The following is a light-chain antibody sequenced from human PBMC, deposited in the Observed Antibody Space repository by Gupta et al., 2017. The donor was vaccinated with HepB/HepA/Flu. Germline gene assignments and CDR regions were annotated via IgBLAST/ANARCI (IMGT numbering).Light chain of an antibody. J-gene: IGKJ4*01. Sequence: ATLSVSPGERATLSCTASQSVSSNLAWYQQKPGQTPRLLIYGASTSSTGIPATNSGSGSGTAFTLTIISLLSQDFAVSYCRQEYNWPITFGGGTKVEIK. V-gene: IGKV3-15*01. CDR1: QSVSSN. CDR3: RQEYNWPIT. CDR2: GAS.